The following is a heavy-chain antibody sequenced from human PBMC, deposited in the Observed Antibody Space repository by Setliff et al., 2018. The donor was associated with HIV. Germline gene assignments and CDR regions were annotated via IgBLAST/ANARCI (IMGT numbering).Heavy chain of an antibody. CDR2: IRSDETNK. CDR3: ARISVASRYNSDMDV. D-gene: IGHD5-12*01. CDR1: GFSFDDYA. J-gene: IGHJ6*03. V-gene: IGHV3-30*02. Sequence: GGSLRLSCTASGFSFDDYALTWVRQAPGKGLEWVAFIRSDETNKYYSDSVKGRFTISRDTSKNTLFLQINSLRPEDTAVYYCARISVASRYNSDMDVWGKGTTVTVSS.